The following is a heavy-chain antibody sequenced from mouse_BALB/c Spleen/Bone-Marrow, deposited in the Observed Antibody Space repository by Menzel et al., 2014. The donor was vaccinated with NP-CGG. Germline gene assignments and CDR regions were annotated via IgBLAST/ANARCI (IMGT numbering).Heavy chain of an antibody. J-gene: IGHJ4*01. CDR3: ARALGDGYYYAMDY. CDR2: IDPSDSET. CDR1: GYTFTSYW. D-gene: IGHD2-3*01. V-gene: IGHV1-69*02. Sequence: VQRVESGAELVKPGPPVKLSCKASGYTFTSYWMTWVKQRPGRGLEWIGRIDPSDSETRYNQEFKDKATLTVDKSSSTAYIQLISLTSEDSAVYYCARALGDGYYYAMDYWGQGTSVTVSS.